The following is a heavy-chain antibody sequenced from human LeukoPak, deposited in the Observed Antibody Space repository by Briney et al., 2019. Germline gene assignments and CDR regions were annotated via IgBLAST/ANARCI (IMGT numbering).Heavy chain of an antibody. CDR3: ARGAYKNSGYATAFDY. CDR1: GGSFSGYY. J-gene: IGHJ4*02. D-gene: IGHD5-12*01. CDR2: INHSGST. V-gene: IGHV4-34*01. Sequence: SETLSLTCAVYGGSFSGYYWSWLRQPPGKGLEWIGEINHSGSTNYNPSLKSRVTISVDMSKNQFSLKLSSVTAADTAVYYCARGAYKNSGYATAFDYWGQGTLVTVSS.